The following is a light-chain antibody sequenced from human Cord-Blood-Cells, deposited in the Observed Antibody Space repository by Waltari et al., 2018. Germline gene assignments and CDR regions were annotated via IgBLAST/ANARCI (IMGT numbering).Light chain of an antibody. CDR1: SSDVGGYNY. CDR2: DVS. J-gene: IGLJ3*02. Sequence: QSALTQPASVSGSPGQSITISCTGTSSDVGGYNYVSWYQQHPGKATKLVLYDVSKRPSGVANRFSGSKSGNTASLTISGLQAEDEADYYCSSYTSSSTWVFGGGTKLTVL. V-gene: IGLV2-14*01. CDR3: SSYTSSSTWV.